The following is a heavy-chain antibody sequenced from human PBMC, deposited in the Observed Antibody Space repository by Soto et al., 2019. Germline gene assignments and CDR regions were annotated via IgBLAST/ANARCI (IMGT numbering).Heavy chain of an antibody. CDR1: GGSISSSSYY. V-gene: IGHV4-39*01. Sequence: SETLSLTCTVSGGSISSSSYYWGWIRQPPGKGLEWIGSIYYSGSTYYNPSLKSRVTISLDTSKNQFSLTLSSVTAADTAVYYCARCPSSGRLYYYSYMDVWGKGTRVSVSS. J-gene: IGHJ6*03. CDR3: ARCPSSGRLYYYSYMDV. CDR2: IYYSGST. D-gene: IGHD3-10*01.